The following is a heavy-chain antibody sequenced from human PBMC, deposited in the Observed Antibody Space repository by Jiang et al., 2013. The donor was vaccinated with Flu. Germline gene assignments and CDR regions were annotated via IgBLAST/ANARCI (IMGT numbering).Heavy chain of an antibody. CDR2: FMPIFGIA. J-gene: IGHJ6*02. D-gene: IGHD6-19*01. CDR1: GGTFSSYG. Sequence: GAEVKKPGSSVKVSCKASGGTFSSYGISWVRQAPGQGLEWMGGFMPIFGIANYGQKFQGRVTIIADESTSTAYMELSSLSSEDTAVYYCARVSSNSSSYNYYAMDVWGQGTTVTVSS. CDR3: ARVSSNSSSYNYYAMDV. V-gene: IGHV1-69*01.